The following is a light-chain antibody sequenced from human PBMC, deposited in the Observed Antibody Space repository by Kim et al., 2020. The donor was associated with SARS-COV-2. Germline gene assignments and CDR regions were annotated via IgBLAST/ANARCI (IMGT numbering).Light chain of an antibody. CDR1: QSVSSS. CDR2: HVS. J-gene: IGKJ4*01. V-gene: IGKV3-11*01. Sequence: LPPGEPPTPSCTASQSVSSSLPWYQQKPGQVPRLLIYHVSHRATGIPARLSGSGSGTDFTLTISSLEPEDFEVYYCQQRRNWPLTFGGGTKVDIK. CDR3: QQRRNWPLT.